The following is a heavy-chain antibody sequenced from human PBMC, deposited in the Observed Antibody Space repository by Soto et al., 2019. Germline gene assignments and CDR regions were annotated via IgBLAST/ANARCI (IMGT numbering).Heavy chain of an antibody. Sequence: EVQLVESGGGLAQPGGSVRLSCAASGFTFSSYEMNWVRQAPGKTLEWVSYISSAGDSSYYADSVKSRFTISRDNAKNSLYLQMNSLRVDDTAVYYCARVYCSTTTCHVQAFDSWGQGTLVTVSS. D-gene: IGHD2-2*01. V-gene: IGHV3-48*03. J-gene: IGHJ4*02. CDR2: ISSAGDSS. CDR1: GFTFSSYE. CDR3: ARVYCSTTTCHVQAFDS.